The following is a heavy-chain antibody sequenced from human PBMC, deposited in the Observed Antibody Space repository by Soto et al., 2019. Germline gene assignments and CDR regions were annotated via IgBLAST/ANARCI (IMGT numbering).Heavy chain of an antibody. V-gene: IGHV4-4*02. D-gene: IGHD2-8*02. CDR3: ARHEGWTGPDQ. CDR1: GASIGSGGW. CDR2: IFHDGNT. Sequence: SETLSLTCAASGASIGSGGWWSWVRQPPGKGLEWIAEIFHDGNTNYSPSLKSRVTISVDKSQNQFSLNVYSVTAADTAVYYCARHEGWTGPDQWGQGTLVTVSS. J-gene: IGHJ5*02.